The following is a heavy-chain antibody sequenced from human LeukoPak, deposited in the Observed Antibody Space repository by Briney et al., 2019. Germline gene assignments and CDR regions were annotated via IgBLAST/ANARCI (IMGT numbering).Heavy chain of an antibody. Sequence: GESLKISCKGSGYSFTSYWIGWVRQLPGKGLEWMGIIYPGDSDTRYSPSFQGQVTISADKSISTAYLQWSSLKASDAAMYYCARRIAVAGFDAFDIWGQGTMVTVSS. CDR2: IYPGDSDT. J-gene: IGHJ3*02. V-gene: IGHV5-51*01. D-gene: IGHD6-19*01. CDR1: GYSFTSYW. CDR3: ARRIAVAGFDAFDI.